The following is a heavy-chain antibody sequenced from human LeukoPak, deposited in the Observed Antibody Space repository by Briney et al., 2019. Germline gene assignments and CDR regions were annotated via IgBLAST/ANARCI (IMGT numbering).Heavy chain of an antibody. J-gene: IGHJ4*02. CDR3: ATERGIYAFDY. D-gene: IGHD2/OR15-2a*01. CDR1: GFTFSSYS. Sequence: PGGSLRLSCEASGFTFSSYSMNWVRQAPGKGLEWVSSISSSSTYIYYADSVKGRFTISRDNAKNSVYLQMNSLRAEDTAVYYCATERGIYAFDYWGQGTLVTVSS. V-gene: IGHV3-21*01. CDR2: ISSSSTYI.